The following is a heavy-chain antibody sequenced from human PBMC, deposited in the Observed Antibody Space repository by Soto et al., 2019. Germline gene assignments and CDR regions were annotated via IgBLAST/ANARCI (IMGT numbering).Heavy chain of an antibody. CDR3: ARDESDYGGNYDYYGMDV. D-gene: IGHD4-17*01. CDR1: GFTFSSHS. J-gene: IGHJ6*02. CDR2: ISSSSSTI. Sequence: GGSLRLCPAASGFTFSSHSRNWVRQAPGKGLEWVSYISSSSSTIYYADSVKGRLTISRDNAKNSLYLQMKSLRDEDTAVYYCARDESDYGGNYDYYGMDVWGQGTTVTVTS. V-gene: IGHV3-48*02.